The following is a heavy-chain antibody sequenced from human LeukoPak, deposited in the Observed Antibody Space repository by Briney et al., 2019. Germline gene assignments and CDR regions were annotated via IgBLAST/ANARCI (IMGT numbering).Heavy chain of an antibody. CDR2: INVVNGYT. V-gene: IGHV1-3*01. Sequence: ASVKLSCKTSGYIFTTYSIHWVRQAPGQRLEWMGWINVVNGYTKYSQRFQDRVTITRDTSASIAYMELSSLRSDDTAVYYCAREQLAFAYWGQGTLVTVSS. D-gene: IGHD1-1*01. J-gene: IGHJ4*02. CDR3: AREQLAFAY. CDR1: GYIFTTYS.